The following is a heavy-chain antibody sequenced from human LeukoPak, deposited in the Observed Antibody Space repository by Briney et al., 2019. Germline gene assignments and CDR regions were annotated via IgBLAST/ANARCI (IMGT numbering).Heavy chain of an antibody. CDR1: GFTFSSYW. V-gene: IGHV4-34*01. D-gene: IGHD6-19*01. Sequence: PGGSLRLSCAASGFTFSSYWMSWVRQPPGKGLEWIGEINHSGSTNYNPSLKSRVTISVDTSKNQFSLRLSSVTAADTAVYYCARWEWLEYFQHWGQGTLVTVSS. J-gene: IGHJ1*01. CDR3: ARWEWLEYFQH. CDR2: INHSGST.